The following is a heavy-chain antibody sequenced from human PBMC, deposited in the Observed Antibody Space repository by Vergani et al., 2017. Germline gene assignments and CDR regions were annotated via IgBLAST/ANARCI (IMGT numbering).Heavy chain of an antibody. V-gene: IGHV4-39*02. J-gene: IGHJ6*02. CDR2: IYYSGST. Sequence: QVQLQESGPGLVKPSETLSLTCTVSNDSVSNTFYYWGWIRQTPGKGLEWIGSIYYSGSTDYNPSLKSRVTISVDTAKNLFSLRLSSVTAADTAVYFCARESVRFDYGVYYYHGMDVWGQGTTVTVSS. CDR1: NDSVSNTFYY. D-gene: IGHD4-17*01. CDR3: ARESVRFDYGVYYYHGMDV.